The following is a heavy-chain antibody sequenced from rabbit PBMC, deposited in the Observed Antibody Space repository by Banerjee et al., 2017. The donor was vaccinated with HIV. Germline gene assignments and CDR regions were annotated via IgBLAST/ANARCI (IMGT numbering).Heavy chain of an antibody. CDR3: ARNQWASSSTDWGYFKL. D-gene: IGHD1-1*01. CDR1: GIDFSSYYW. Sequence: QQQLEESGGGLVKPGGTLTLTCKASGIDFSSYYWICWVRQAPGKGLEWIGCIDTGTGSTYYASWAKGRFTISKTSSTTVTLQMTSLTAADTATFFCARNQWASSSTDWGYFKLWGPGTLVTVS. J-gene: IGHJ4*01. CDR2: IDTGTGST. V-gene: IGHV1S45*01.